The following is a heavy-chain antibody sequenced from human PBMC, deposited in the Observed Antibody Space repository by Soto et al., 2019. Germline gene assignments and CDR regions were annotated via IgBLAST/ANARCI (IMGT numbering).Heavy chain of an antibody. D-gene: IGHD1-20*01. CDR3: ARDAAIGMNDY. CDR1: GYTFTSYG. Sequence: QVQLVQSGAEVKKPGASVKVSCKASGYTFTSYGISWVRQAPGQGLEWMGWISAYNGNTKYAQKLQGRVTMTTDTATSTAYRERRSLRADDTAVYYCARDAAIGMNDYWGQGTLVTVSS. J-gene: IGHJ4*02. CDR2: ISAYNGNT. V-gene: IGHV1-18*01.